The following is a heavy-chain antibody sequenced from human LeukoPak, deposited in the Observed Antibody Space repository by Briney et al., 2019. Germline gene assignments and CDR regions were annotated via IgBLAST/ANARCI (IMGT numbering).Heavy chain of an antibody. J-gene: IGHJ5*02. CDR3: TKVPRQHDNWFDP. V-gene: IGHV3-48*01. D-gene: IGHD6-13*01. CDR2: ISSSNIII. Sequence: GGSLRLSCEASGFTFSSHSMNWVRQAPGKGLEWVSYISSSNIIIHYADSVKGRFTISRDDAKNSLYLQMNSLRAEDTAVYYCTKVPRQHDNWFDPWGQGTLVTVSS. CDR1: GFTFSSHS.